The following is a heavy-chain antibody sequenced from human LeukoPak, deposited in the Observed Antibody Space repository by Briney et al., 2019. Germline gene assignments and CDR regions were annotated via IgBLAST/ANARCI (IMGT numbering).Heavy chain of an antibody. J-gene: IGHJ6*03. D-gene: IGHD2-2*01. V-gene: IGHV4-34*01. CDR3: ARGGDVVEPAALMYV. CDR2: INHSGST. CDR1: GGSFSGYY. Sequence: SETLSLTCAVYGGSFSGYYWSWIRQPPGKGLEWIGEINHSGSTNYNPSLKSRVTISVDTSKNQFSLKLSSVTAADTAVYYCARGGDVVEPAALMYVWGKGTTVTVSS.